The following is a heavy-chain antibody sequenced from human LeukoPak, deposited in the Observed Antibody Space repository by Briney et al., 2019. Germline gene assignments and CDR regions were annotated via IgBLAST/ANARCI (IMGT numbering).Heavy chain of an antibody. CDR1: GFTFDDYA. CDR3: ARVRVLRYFDWLLGDIDY. V-gene: IGHV3-9*01. D-gene: IGHD3-9*01. J-gene: IGHJ4*02. CDR2: ISWNSGSI. Sequence: GGSLRLSCAASGFTFDDYAMHWVRQAPGKGLEWVSGISWNSGSIGYADSVKGRFTISRDNAKNSLYLQMNSLRAEDTALYYCARVRVLRYFDWLLGDIDYWGQGTLVTVSS.